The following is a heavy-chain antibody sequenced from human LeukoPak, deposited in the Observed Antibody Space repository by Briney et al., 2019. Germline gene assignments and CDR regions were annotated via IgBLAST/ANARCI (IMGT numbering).Heavy chain of an antibody. V-gene: IGHV3-7*01. CDR3: ARGVRGGYYFDY. D-gene: IGHD3-16*01. CDR2: IQQDGSAK. Sequence: GGSLRLTCAASGFTFSRYWMSWVRQAPGKGLEWVANIQQDGSAKYYVDSVKGRFTISRDNAKNTLYLQMNSLRAEDTAVYYCARGVRGGYYFDYWGQGTLVTVSS. CDR1: GFTFSRYW. J-gene: IGHJ4*02.